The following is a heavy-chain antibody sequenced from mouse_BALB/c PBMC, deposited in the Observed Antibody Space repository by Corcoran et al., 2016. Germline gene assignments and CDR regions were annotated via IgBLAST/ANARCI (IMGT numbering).Heavy chain of an antibody. CDR3: ASYYVRNYAMDY. V-gene: IGHV14-3*02. CDR2: IDPANGNT. Sequence: EVQLQQSGAELVKPGASVKLSCTASDFNIKDTYMHWVKQRPEQGLEWIGRIDPANGNTKYDPKFQGKATITADTSSNTAYLQLSSLTSEDTAVYYCASYYVRNYAMDYWGQGTSVTVSS. J-gene: IGHJ4*01. CDR1: DFNIKDTY. D-gene: IGHD1-1*01.